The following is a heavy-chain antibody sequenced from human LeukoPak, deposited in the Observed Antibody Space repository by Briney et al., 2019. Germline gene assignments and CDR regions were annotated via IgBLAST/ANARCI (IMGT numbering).Heavy chain of an antibody. D-gene: IGHD3-10*01. CDR2: IYTSGST. Sequence: SETLSLTCTVSGGSISSYYWSWIRQPAGKGLEWIGRIYTSGSTNYNPSLKSRVTMSVDTSKNQFPLKLSSVTAADTAIYYCAKLFESGTYNNFFHYWGQGTLVTVSS. J-gene: IGHJ4*02. CDR1: GGSISSYY. V-gene: IGHV4-4*07. CDR3: AKLFESGTYNNFFHY.